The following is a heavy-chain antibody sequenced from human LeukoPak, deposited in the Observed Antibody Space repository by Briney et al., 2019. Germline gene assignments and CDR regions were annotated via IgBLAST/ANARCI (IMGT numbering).Heavy chain of an antibody. CDR1: GGSISSYY. J-gene: IGHJ4*02. V-gene: IGHV4-59*08. CDR2: IYYSGST. D-gene: IGHD6-13*01. Sequence: PSETLSLTCTVSGGSISSYYWSWIRQPPGKGLEWIGYIYYSGSTNYNPSLKSRVTISVDTSKNQFSLKLSSVTAADTAVYYCARGRFIAAAGTGYDYWGQGTLVTVSS. CDR3: ARGRFIAAAGTGYDY.